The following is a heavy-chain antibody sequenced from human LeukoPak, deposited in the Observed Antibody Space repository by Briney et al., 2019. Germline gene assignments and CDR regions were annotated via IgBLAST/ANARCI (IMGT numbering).Heavy chain of an antibody. J-gene: IGHJ4*02. CDR3: ATHPYGSGSSHFDY. CDR1: GYTFTGYY. V-gene: IGHV1-24*01. D-gene: IGHD3-10*01. Sequence: GASVKVSCKASGYTFTGYYMHWVRQAPGQGLEWMGGFDPEDGETIYAQKFQGRVTMTEDTSTDTAYMELSSLRSEDTAVYYCATHPYGSGSSHFDYWGQGTLVTVSS. CDR2: FDPEDGET.